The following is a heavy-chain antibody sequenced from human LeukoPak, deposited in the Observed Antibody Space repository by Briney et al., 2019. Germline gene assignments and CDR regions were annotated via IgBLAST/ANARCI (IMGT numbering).Heavy chain of an antibody. V-gene: IGHV1-24*01. Sequence: ASVKVSCKASGYTFTSYYMHWVRQAPGKGLEWMGGFDPEDGETIYAQKFQGRVTMTEDTSTDTAYMELSSLRSEDTAVYYCATSWFGEFLPNDYWGQGTLVTVSS. CDR2: FDPEDGET. CDR1: GYTFTSYY. J-gene: IGHJ4*02. D-gene: IGHD3-10*01. CDR3: ATSWFGEFLPNDY.